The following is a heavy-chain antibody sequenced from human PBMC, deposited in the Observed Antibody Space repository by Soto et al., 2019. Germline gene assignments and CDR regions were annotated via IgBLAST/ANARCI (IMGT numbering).Heavy chain of an antibody. J-gene: IGHJ6*02. D-gene: IGHD6-6*01. V-gene: IGHV3-33*01. CDR2: IWYDGSNK. CDR3: ARDLIAARFPERYYYYYGMDV. CDR1: GFTFSSYG. Sequence: QVQLVESGGGVVQPGRSLRLSCAASGFTFSSYGMHWVRQAPGKGLEWVAVIWYDGSNKYYADSVKGRFTISRDNSKNTLYLQMNSLRAEDTAVYYCARDLIAARFPERYYYYYGMDVWGQGTTVTVSS.